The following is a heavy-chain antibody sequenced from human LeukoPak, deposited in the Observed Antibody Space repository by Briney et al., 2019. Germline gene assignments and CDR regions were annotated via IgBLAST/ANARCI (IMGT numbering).Heavy chain of an antibody. CDR1: GGSFSVYY. CDR2: VHHSGST. D-gene: IGHD5-24*01. V-gene: IGHV4-34*01. CDR3: ARGGVEMATPFGDY. Sequence: KTSETLSLTCAVYGGSFSVYYWSGIRQPPGEGLDCSGEVHHSGSTNYNQSLKRRVTISVDTSKSQFSLQLSSVTAADTAVYYCARGGVEMATPFGDYWGQGTLVPVSS. J-gene: IGHJ4*02.